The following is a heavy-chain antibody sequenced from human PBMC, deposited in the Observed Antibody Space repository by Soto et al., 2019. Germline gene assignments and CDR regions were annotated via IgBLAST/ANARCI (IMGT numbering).Heavy chain of an antibody. Sequence: EVQLVESGGGLGPAGGVLGPSCSGLGIPLRNFLVTLVPQAPGKGLEWVANIKEDGGEKHYLESVRGRFTISRDNAKKSLYLEMNSLRADDTAVYYCAGGSGWESGTWGQGTLVTVSS. J-gene: IGHJ5*02. CDR2: IKEDGGEK. CDR3: AGGSGWESGT. CDR1: GIPLRNFL. V-gene: IGHV3-7*05. D-gene: IGHD6-19*01.